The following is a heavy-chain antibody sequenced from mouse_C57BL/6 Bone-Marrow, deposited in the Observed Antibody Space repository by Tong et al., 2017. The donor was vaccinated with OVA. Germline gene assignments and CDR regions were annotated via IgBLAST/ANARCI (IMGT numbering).Heavy chain of an antibody. D-gene: IGHD2-2*01. CDR3: ARHMVTTGY. CDR2: ISNGGGST. CDR1: GFTFSDYY. Sequence: EVQLQESGGGLVQPGGSLKLSCAASGFTFSDYYMYWVCQTPEKRLEWVAYISNGGGSTYYPDTVKGRFTISRDNAKNTLYLQMSRLKSEDTAMYYCARHMVTTGYWGQGTTLTVSS. J-gene: IGHJ2*01. V-gene: IGHV5-12*01.